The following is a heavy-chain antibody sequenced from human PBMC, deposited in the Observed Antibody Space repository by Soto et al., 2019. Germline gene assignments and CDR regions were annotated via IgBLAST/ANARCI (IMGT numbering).Heavy chain of an antibody. V-gene: IGHV3-48*02. CDR3: ASKGWLVGATGGQTDH. D-gene: IGHD1-26*01. CDR1: GFTFSSYS. Sequence: EVQLVESGGGLVQPGGSLRLSCAASGFTFSSYSMNWVRHAPGKGLEWVSYISSSSSTIYYVDSVKGRFTISRDNAKNSLHLQMNRRRDEDTAVYYCASKGWLVGATGGQTDHWGQGTLVTVSS. CDR2: ISSSSSTI. J-gene: IGHJ4*02.